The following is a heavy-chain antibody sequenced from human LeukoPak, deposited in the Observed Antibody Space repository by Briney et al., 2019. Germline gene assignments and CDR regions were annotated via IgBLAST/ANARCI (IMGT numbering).Heavy chain of an antibody. CDR3: ARALGYCSGGSCYLDY. J-gene: IGHJ4*02. V-gene: IGHV3-43*01. CDR1: GFTFDDYT. CDR2: ISWDGGST. D-gene: IGHD2-15*01. Sequence: GGSLRLSCAASGFTFDDYTMHWVRQAPGKGLAWVSLISWDGGSTYYADSVKGRFTISRDNAKNSLYLQMNSLRAEDTALYYCARALGYCSGGSCYLDYWGQGTLVTVSS.